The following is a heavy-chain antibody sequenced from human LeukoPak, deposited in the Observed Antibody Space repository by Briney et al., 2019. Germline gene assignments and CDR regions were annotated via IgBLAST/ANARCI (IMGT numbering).Heavy chain of an antibody. J-gene: IGHJ5*02. CDR3: AGTDPSYDSSGYYHRGWFDP. D-gene: IGHD3-22*01. CDR1: GGSISSYY. V-gene: IGHV4-4*07. CDR2: IYTGGST. Sequence: SETLSLTCTVSGGSISSYYWSWIRQPAGKGLEWIGRIYTGGSTNYNPSLKSRVTMSVDTSKNQFSLKLSSVTAADTAVYYCAGTDPSYDSSGYYHRGWFDPWGQGTLVTVSS.